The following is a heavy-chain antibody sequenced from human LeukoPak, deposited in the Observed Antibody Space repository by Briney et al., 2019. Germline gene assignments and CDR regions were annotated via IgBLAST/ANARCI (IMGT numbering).Heavy chain of an antibody. V-gene: IGHV4-39*01. J-gene: IGHJ2*01. CDR1: GGSISSSSYY. CDR3: ARRGGETSYWYFDL. CDR2: IYYSGST. D-gene: IGHD4-17*01. Sequence: SETLSLTCTVSGGSISSSSYYWGWIRQPPGQGLEWIGSIYYSGSTYYNPSLKSRVTISVDTSKNQFSLKLSSVTAADTAVYYCARRGGETSYWYFDLWGRGTLVTVSS.